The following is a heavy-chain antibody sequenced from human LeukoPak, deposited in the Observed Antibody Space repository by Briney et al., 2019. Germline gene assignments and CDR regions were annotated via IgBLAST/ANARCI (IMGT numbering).Heavy chain of an antibody. D-gene: IGHD4-11*01. CDR2: ISVYDGNT. V-gene: IGHV1-18*01. J-gene: IGHJ4*02. CDR1: GYTFISYG. CDR3: VRDFNYAPDF. Sequence: ASVKVSCKASGYTFISYGISWVRQAPGQGLEWMGWISVYDGNTYFAQKFQGRVSMTADTATGAAYMELRSLRSDDTAVYYCVRDFNYAPDFWGQGTLSPSPQ.